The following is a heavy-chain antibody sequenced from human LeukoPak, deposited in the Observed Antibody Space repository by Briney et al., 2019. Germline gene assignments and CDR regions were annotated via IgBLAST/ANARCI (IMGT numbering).Heavy chain of an antibody. J-gene: IGHJ4*02. D-gene: IGHD3-3*01. CDR2: IYYSGST. CDR1: GGSISSYY. V-gene: IGHV4-59*01. Sequence: SETLSLTCTVSGGSISSYYWSWIRQPLGKGLEWIGYIYYSGSTNYNPSLNSRVTISVDMSKNQFSLKLSSVTAEDTAVYYCARAPYFDFWTGYYFDYWGLGTLVTVSS. CDR3: ARAPYFDFWTGYYFDY.